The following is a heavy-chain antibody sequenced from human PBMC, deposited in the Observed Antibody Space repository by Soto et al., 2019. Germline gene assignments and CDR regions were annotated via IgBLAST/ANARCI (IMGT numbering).Heavy chain of an antibody. CDR2: INHSGSA. Sequence: QVQLQQSGAGLLKPSETLSLTCDVYGGSFSGYIWTWIRQTPGKGLQWIGQINHSGSANYNPSLKSRVTISVHTSKSQFSLELSSVTAAYTAVYYCARGLISGSHYSGGWYYFDSWGQGTQVTVSS. CDR3: ARGLISGSHYSGGWYYFDS. J-gene: IGHJ4*02. CDR1: GGSFSGYI. D-gene: IGHD1-26*01. V-gene: IGHV4-34*01.